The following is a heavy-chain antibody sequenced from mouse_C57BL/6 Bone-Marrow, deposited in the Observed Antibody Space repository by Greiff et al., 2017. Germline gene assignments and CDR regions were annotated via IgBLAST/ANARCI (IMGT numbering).Heavy chain of an antibody. D-gene: IGHD2-12*01. Sequence: VQRVESGPGLVQPSQSLSITCTVSGFSLTSYGVHWVRQSPGQGLEWLGVIWSGGSTDYNAPFISRLCLSKDNSKSQFFFKMNSLQADDTAIYYCARGPSLRLFDYWGQGTTLTVSS. V-gene: IGHV2-2*01. J-gene: IGHJ2*01. CDR3: ARGPSLRLFDY. CDR1: GFSLTSYG. CDR2: IWSGGST.